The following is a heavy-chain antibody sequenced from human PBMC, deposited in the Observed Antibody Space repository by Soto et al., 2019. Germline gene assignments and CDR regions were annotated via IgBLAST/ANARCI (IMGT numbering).Heavy chain of an antibody. CDR2: IYYSGTT. V-gene: IGHV4-59*01. Sequence: QVQLRGSGPGLVKPSETLSLTCTVSGGSMSRYYWSWIRQPPGKGLEWIGYIYYSGTTNYNPSLKSRVTILLDTSKNQFSLKLVSLTAADTAFYYCARGRGGTYDALDIWGQGTLVPVSS. CDR1: GGSMSRYY. D-gene: IGHD1-26*01. J-gene: IGHJ3*02. CDR3: ARGRGGTYDALDI.